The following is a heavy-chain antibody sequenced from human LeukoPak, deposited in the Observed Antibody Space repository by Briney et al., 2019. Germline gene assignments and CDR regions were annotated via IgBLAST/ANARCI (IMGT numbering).Heavy chain of an antibody. CDR2: ISGSGGDT. D-gene: IGHD6-19*01. V-gene: IGHV3-23*01. CDR3: ATSGGWYPKYFDY. CDR1: GFTFSSYP. J-gene: IGHJ4*02. Sequence: PGGSLRLSCAASGFTFSSYPMSWVRQAPGKGLEWVSAISGSGGDTYYADSVKGRFTISRDNSKNTLYLQVNSLRAEDTALYYCATSGGWYPKYFDYWGQGTLVTVSS.